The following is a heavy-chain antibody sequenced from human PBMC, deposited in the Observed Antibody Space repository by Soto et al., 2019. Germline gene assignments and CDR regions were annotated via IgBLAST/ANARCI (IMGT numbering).Heavy chain of an antibody. CDR3: AKDKFNRLWFGPHDY. CDR1: GFTFSSYA. CDR2: ISGSGGST. Sequence: GSLRLSCAASGFTFSSYAMSWVRQAPGKGLEWVSAISGSGGSTYYADSVKGRFTISRDNSKNTLYLQMNSLRAEDTAVYYCAKDKFNRLWFGPHDYWGQGTLVTVSS. J-gene: IGHJ4*02. D-gene: IGHD3-10*01. V-gene: IGHV3-23*01.